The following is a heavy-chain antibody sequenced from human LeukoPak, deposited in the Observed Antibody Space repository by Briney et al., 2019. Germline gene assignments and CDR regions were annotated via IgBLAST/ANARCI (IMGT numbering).Heavy chain of an antibody. V-gene: IGHV3-64*01. CDR3: ARDSGSYYSPLDY. J-gene: IGHJ4*02. Sequence: GGSLRLSCTASGFTFSSYEMNWVRQAPGKGLEYVSAISSNGGSTYYANSVKGRFTISRDNSKNTLYLQMGSLRAEDMAVYYCARDSGSYYSPLDYWGQGTLVTVSS. CDR1: GFTFSSYE. D-gene: IGHD1-26*01. CDR2: ISSNGGST.